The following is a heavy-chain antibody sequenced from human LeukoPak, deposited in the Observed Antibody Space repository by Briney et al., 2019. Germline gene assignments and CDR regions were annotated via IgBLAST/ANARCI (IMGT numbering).Heavy chain of an antibody. Sequence: PVGCLSPSPGLSVLSSGDDGLGWGRQRPGKGVEWVAGINCDGGNSFYADSVKGRFTISKDNTEKSLFLQMNSVRVEDTAFYYCARDVSSNWYSCAYWGRGILVTVSS. CDR3: ARDVSSNWYSCAY. CDR1: VLSSGDDG. D-gene: IGHD6-13*01. CDR2: INCDGGNS. V-gene: IGHV3-20*03. J-gene: IGHJ4*02.